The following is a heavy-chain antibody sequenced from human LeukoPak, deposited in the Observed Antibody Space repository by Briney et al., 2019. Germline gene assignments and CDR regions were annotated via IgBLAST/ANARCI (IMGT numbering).Heavy chain of an antibody. CDR1: GYTFTSYY. D-gene: IGHD1-26*01. CDR2: MNPNSGNT. Sequence: ASVKVSCKASGYTFTSYYMHWVRQAPGQGLEWMGWMNPNSGNTGYAQKFQGRVTMTRNTSISTAYMELSSLRSEDTAVYYCARGDWELPYYFDYWGQGTLVTVSS. CDR3: ARGDWELPYYFDY. V-gene: IGHV1-8*02. J-gene: IGHJ4*02.